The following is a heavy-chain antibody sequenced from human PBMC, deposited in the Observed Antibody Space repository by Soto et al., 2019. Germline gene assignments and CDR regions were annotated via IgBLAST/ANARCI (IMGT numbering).Heavy chain of an antibody. Sequence: EVQLVESGGGLVQPGGSLKLSCAASGFTFSGSAMHWVRQASGKGLEWVGRIRNKANNYATAYAVSVKGRFTISRDDSRSTAYLQMNSMKPEDTAVYYCARGVYDFWSGHPTGLDYWGQGTVVTVSS. CDR2: IRNKANNYAT. CDR3: ARGVYDFWSGHPTGLDY. CDR1: GFTFSGSA. V-gene: IGHV3-73*02. D-gene: IGHD3-3*01. J-gene: IGHJ4*02.